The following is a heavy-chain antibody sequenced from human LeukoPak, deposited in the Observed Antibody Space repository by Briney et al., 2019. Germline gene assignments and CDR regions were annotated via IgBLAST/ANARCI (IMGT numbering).Heavy chain of an antibody. Sequence: GGSLRLSCAASGFTFSSYAMSWVRQAPGKGLEGVSAISGSGGSTYYADSVKGRFTISRDNSKNTLYVQMNSLRAEDTAVYYCAKDRYEYSSSSDYWGQGTLVTVSS. CDR3: AKDRYEYSSSSDY. CDR2: ISGSGGST. D-gene: IGHD6-6*01. V-gene: IGHV3-23*01. J-gene: IGHJ4*02. CDR1: GFTFSSYA.